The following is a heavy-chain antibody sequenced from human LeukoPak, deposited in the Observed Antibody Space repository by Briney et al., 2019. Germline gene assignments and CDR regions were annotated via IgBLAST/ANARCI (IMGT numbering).Heavy chain of an antibody. CDR1: GFTFSSYG. Sequence: PGGTLRLSCAASGFTFSSYGMSWVRQAPGKGLEWVSAISGSGGSTYYADSVKGRFTISRDNSKNTLYLQMNSLRAEDTAVYYCAKDRWIQLWRGTFDIWGQGTMVTVSS. CDR3: AKDRWIQLWRGTFDI. D-gene: IGHD5-18*01. J-gene: IGHJ3*02. V-gene: IGHV3-23*01. CDR2: ISGSGGST.